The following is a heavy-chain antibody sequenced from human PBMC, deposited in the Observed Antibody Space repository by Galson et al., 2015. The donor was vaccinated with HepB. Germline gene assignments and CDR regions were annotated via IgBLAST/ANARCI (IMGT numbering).Heavy chain of an antibody. CDR1: GDSISSSNNY. V-gene: IGHV4-39*01. CDR2: IYNSGST. D-gene: IGHD1-26*01. Sequence: ETLSLTCTVSGDSISSSNNYWNWIRLPPGKGLEWVGSIYNSGSTSYSSSLRSRVALSVDTSKNQFSLRLSSVTAADTAVYYCAVHLSGSSRVDCWGQGTLVTVSS. CDR3: AVHLSGSSRVDC. J-gene: IGHJ4*02.